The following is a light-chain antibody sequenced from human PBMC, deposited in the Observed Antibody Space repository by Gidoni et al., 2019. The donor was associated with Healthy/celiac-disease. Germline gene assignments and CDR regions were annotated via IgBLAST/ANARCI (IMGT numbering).Light chain of an antibody. CDR3: QVWDTTSDHVV. J-gene: IGLJ2*01. V-gene: IGLV3-21*04. CDR2: YDS. Sequence: SYVLTQPPSVSVAPGKTAIITCGGNNIGGKSVHWYQQKPGQAPVLVIYYDSDRPSGIPERFSGSNSGNTATLTIRWVEAGDEADYYCQVWDTTSDHVVFGGGTTLTVL. CDR1: NIGGKS.